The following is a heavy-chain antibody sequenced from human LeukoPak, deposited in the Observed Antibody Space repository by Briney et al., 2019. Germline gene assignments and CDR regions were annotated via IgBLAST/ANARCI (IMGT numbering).Heavy chain of an antibody. D-gene: IGHD3-10*01. CDR3: AREGSMIRGVMFDY. J-gene: IGHJ4*02. V-gene: IGHV3-48*02. CDR2: ISGSSTTI. CDR1: GFTFSSES. Sequence: GGSLRLSCAGSGFTFSSESMTWVRQAPGKGLEWVSYISGSSTTIFYADSVKGRFTISRDNAKKSLYLQMNSLRDEDTAVYYCAREGSMIRGVMFDYWGLGTLVTVSS.